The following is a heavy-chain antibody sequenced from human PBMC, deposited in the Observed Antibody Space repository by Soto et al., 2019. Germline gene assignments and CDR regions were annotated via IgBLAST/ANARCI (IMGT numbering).Heavy chain of an antibody. V-gene: IGHV3-23*01. Sequence: GRSLRLSCAASGFTFSSYSMNWVRQAPGKGLEWVSYISGSGGSTYYADSVKGRFTISRDNSKNTLYLQMSSLRAEDTAVYYCAKWLVYANWAPLYGMDVWGQGTTVTVSS. J-gene: IGHJ6*02. CDR1: GFTFSSYS. CDR3: AKWLVYANWAPLYGMDV. D-gene: IGHD2-8*01. CDR2: ISGSGGST.